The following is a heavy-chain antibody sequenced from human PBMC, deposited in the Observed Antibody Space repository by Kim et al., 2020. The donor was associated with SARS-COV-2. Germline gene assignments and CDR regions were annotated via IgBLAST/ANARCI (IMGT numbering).Heavy chain of an antibody. CDR1: GYTFTNHW. J-gene: IGHJ2*01. V-gene: IGHV5-10-1*01. D-gene: IGHD2-15*01. CDR2: IDPSDSYT. Sequence: GESLKISCQASGYTFTNHWITWVRQLPGKGLEWMGRIDPSDSYTNYSPSFQGHVTISADKSINTAYLQRSGLKASDTALYYCARLAGPILYFDLWGRGTL. CDR3: ARLAGPILYFDL.